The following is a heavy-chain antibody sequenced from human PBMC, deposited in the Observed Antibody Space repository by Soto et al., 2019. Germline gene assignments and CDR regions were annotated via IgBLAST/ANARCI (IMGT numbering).Heavy chain of an antibody. CDR1: GLSITDSEMG. CDR2: IDSSGEK. Sequence: QVTLKESGPVLVKPTETLTLRCTASGLSITDSEMGVSWIRQPPGQPLEWLAHIDSSGEKSYRTFLKSRLAIPKDTSKSQIVLTRTNLDPADTAPYYCARRHLAVAVSPWFDPWGQGIPVTVSS. J-gene: IGHJ5*02. CDR3: ARRHLAVAVSPWFDP. V-gene: IGHV2-26*01. D-gene: IGHD6-19*01.